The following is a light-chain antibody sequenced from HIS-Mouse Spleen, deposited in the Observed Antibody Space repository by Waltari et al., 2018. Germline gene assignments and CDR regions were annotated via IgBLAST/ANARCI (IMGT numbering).Light chain of an antibody. CDR2: EVS. CDR3: SLYTSSSTLV. CDR1: SSDVGSYNR. J-gene: IGLJ2*01. Sequence: QSALTQPPSVSGSPGQSVTIPCPGTSSDVGSYNRVSWYQQPPGPAPKLMIYEVSNRPSGVPDRFSGSKSGNTASLTISGLQAEDEADYYCSLYTSSSTLVFGGGTKLTVL. V-gene: IGLV2-18*01.